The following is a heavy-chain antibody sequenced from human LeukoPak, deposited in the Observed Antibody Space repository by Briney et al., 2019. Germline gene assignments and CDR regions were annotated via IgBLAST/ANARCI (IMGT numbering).Heavy chain of an antibody. D-gene: IGHD3/OR15-3a*01. CDR1: GFTVSSNY. CDR3: ARDVGRVWFFVY. J-gene: IGHJ4*02. Sequence: GGSLRLSCAASGFTVSSNYMSWVRQAPGKGLEWVSYISSSGSTIYYADSVKGRFTISRDNAKNSLYLQMNSLRAEDTAVYYCARDVGRVWFFVYWGQGTLVTVSS. V-gene: IGHV3-11*04. CDR2: ISSSGSTI.